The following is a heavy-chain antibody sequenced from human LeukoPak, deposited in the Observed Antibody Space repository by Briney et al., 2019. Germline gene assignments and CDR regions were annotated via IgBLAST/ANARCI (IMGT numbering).Heavy chain of an antibody. CDR2: IYYSGST. CDR3: AREDRGAAAATNWFDP. D-gene: IGHD6-13*01. Sequence: SETLSLTCTVSGGSISSHYWSWIPRPPGKGLEWIGYIYYSGSTNYNPSLKSRVTISVDTSKNQFSLKLSSVTAADTAVYYCAREDRGAAAATNWFDPWGQGTLVTVSS. V-gene: IGHV4-59*11. CDR1: GGSISSHY. J-gene: IGHJ5*02.